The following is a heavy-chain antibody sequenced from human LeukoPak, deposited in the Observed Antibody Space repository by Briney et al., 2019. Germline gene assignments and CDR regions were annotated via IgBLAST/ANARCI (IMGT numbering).Heavy chain of an antibody. Sequence: ASVKVSCKASGYTFTSYGISWVRQAPGQGLEWMGWISAYNGNTNYAQKLQGRVTMTTDTSTSTAYMELRSLRSDDTAVYYCATVVPISTDNWFDPWGQGTLVTVSS. V-gene: IGHV1-18*01. CDR2: ISAYNGNT. J-gene: IGHJ5*02. D-gene: IGHD6-13*01. CDR3: ATVVPISTDNWFDP. CDR1: GYTFTSYG.